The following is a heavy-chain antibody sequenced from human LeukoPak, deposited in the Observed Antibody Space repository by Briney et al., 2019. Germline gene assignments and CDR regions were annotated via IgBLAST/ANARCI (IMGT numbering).Heavy chain of an antibody. J-gene: IGHJ4*02. D-gene: IGHD3-3*01. CDR1: GYTFTSYY. Sequence: ASVKVSCKASGYTFTSYYMHWVRQAPGQGLEWMGIINPSGGSTSYAQKFQGRVTMTRDTSTSTVYMELSSLRSEDTAVYYCARGCYDFWSGYSPLGYWGQGTLVTVSS. V-gene: IGHV1-46*01. CDR3: ARGCYDFWSGYSPLGY. CDR2: INPSGGST.